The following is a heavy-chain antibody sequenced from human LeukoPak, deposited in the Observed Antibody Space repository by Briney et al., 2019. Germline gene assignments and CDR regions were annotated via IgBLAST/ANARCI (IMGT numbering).Heavy chain of an antibody. Sequence: GSSVKVSCEASGGTFSSYAISWVRQAPGQGLEWMGRIIPIFGTANYAQKFQGRVTITTDESTSTAYMELSSLRSEDTAVYYCARGVGATMPHYFDYWGQGTLVTVSS. CDR1: GGTFSSYA. CDR3: ARGVGATMPHYFDY. V-gene: IGHV1-69*05. CDR2: IIPIFGTA. J-gene: IGHJ4*02. D-gene: IGHD1-26*01.